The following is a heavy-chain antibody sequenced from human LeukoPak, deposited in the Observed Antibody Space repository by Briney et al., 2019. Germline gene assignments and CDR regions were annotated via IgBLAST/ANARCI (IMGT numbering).Heavy chain of an antibody. CDR2: ISSSSSYI. D-gene: IGHD6-19*01. CDR1: GFTFSSYS. V-gene: IGHV3-21*01. Sequence: GGSLRLSCAASGFTFSSYSMNWVRQAPGKGLEWVSSISSSSSYIYYADSVKGRFTISRDNAKNSLYLQMNSLRAEDTAVYYCAGVFGIAVAGTPDYWGQGTLVTVSS. J-gene: IGHJ4*02. CDR3: AGVFGIAVAGTPDY.